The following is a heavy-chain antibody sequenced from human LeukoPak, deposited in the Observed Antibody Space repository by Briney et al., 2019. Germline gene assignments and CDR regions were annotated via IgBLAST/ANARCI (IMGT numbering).Heavy chain of an antibody. Sequence: SETLSLTCTVSGGSISGHYWTWIRQPPGKGLEWIGQIHYSGRPDYNPSLKSRVTISVDTSKNQLSLKVTSVTVADTAVDYCGRFGVDYDKDVLGQGTKVTVSS. CDR2: IHYSGRP. J-gene: IGHJ6*02. CDR1: GGSISGHY. D-gene: IGHD3-16*01. CDR3: GRFGVDYDKDV. V-gene: IGHV4-59*11.